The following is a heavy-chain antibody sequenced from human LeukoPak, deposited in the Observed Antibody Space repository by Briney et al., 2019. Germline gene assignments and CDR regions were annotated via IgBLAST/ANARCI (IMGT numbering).Heavy chain of an antibody. CDR1: GFTFSGSA. Sequence: GGSLRLSCAASGFTFSGSAMHWVRQASGKGLEWVGRIRSKANSYATAYAASVKGRFTISRDDSKNTAYLQMNSLKTEDTAVYYCTRRDYGGNSGGNYYYYYMDVWGKGTTVTVSS. J-gene: IGHJ6*03. CDR2: IRSKANSYAT. CDR3: TRRDYGGNSGGNYYYYYMDV. V-gene: IGHV3-73*01. D-gene: IGHD4-23*01.